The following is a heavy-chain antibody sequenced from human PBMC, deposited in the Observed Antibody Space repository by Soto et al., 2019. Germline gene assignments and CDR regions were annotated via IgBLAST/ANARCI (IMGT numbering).Heavy chain of an antibody. CDR3: ARPYCSGGSCYSYYYYGMDV. V-gene: IGHV3-30-3*01. CDR1: GFTFSSYA. J-gene: IGHJ6*02. Sequence: QVQLVEYGGGVVQPGRSLRLSCAASGFTFSSYAMHWVRQAPGKGLEWVAVISYDGSNKYYADSVKGRFTISRDNSKNTLYLQMNRLRAEDTAVYYCARPYCSGGSCYSYYYYGMDVWGQGTTVTVSS. CDR2: ISYDGSNK. D-gene: IGHD2-15*01.